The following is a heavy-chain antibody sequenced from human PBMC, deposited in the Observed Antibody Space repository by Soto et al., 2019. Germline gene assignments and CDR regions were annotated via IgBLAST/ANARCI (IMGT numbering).Heavy chain of an antibody. Sequence: PGGSLSLSCAASGFPFRSYGMHWVRTAPGKGLEWVAVISYDGSNKYYADSVKGRFTISRDNSKNTLYLQMNSLRAEDTAVYYCAKDFLIVVVGYGMDVWGQGTTVTAP. J-gene: IGHJ6*02. CDR2: ISYDGSNK. CDR3: AKDFLIVVVGYGMDV. V-gene: IGHV3-30*18. D-gene: IGHD2-15*01. CDR1: GFPFRSYG.